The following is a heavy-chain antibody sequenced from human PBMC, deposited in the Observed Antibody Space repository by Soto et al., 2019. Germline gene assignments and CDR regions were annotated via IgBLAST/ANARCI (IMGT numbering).Heavy chain of an antibody. CDR1: GFSFTNFA. CDR2: IGASGDIT. CDR3: AKDDFTDRGDDYFDY. V-gene: IGHV3-23*01. D-gene: IGHD2-21*02. J-gene: IGHJ4*02. Sequence: PGGSLRLSCAASGFSFTNFAMSWVRQAPGKGLEWVAGIGASGDITWYADSVKGRLSISRDNSKNPLYLQLNSLRFEHTAVYYCAKDDFTDRGDDYFDYWGPGTLVTVSS.